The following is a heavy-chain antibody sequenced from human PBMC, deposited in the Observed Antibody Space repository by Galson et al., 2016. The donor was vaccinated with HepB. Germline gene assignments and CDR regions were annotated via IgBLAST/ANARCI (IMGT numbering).Heavy chain of an antibody. CDR2: IGMNSGNT. V-gene: IGHV1-18*01. CDR3: ACGSTIFGGSYYYALHV. D-gene: IGHD3-3*01. Sequence: SCKASGHTFSTFGIGWVRQARGQGLEWMGWIGMNSGNTYYTQKFQGRVTMTTDPSTSTAYLDLGSLGSDDTAVYYCACGSTIFGGSYYYALHVWGQGTTVTVSS. CDR1: GHTFSTFG. J-gene: IGHJ6*02.